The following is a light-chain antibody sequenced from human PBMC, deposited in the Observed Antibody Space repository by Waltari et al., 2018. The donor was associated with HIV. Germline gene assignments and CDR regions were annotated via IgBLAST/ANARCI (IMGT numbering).Light chain of an antibody. CDR1: RSTIGNNF. CDR2: RND. Sequence: QPKMTQAPSASKTPGQRITMSCSGGRSTIGNNFISWYQQFPGLAPRLLIYRNDQRPTGVPGRFSGSKSGTSAFLAITGLRLEDEATYICASWDDTLGHWIFGGGTKLTVL. J-gene: IGLJ3*02. CDR3: ASWDDTLGHWI. V-gene: IGLV1-47*01.